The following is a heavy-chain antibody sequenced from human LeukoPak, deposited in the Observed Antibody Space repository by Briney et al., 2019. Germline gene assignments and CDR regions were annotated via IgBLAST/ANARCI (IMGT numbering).Heavy chain of an antibody. CDR2: ISDDSGST. V-gene: IGHV3-66*02. CDR3: ARNAILGVAPSIGDVSVSAFDI. Sequence: ETLSLTCTVSGGSISSYYWSWVRQAPGKGLEWVSGISDDSGSTYYADSVRGRFTISRDNSKNTLYLQMNSLRGEDTALYYCARNAILGVAPSIGDVSVSAFDIWGQGTMVTVSS. J-gene: IGHJ3*02. D-gene: IGHD3-3*01. CDR1: GGSISSYY.